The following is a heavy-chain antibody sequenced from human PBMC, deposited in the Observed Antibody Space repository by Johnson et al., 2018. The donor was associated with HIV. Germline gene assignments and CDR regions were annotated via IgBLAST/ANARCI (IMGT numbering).Heavy chain of an antibody. V-gene: IGHV3-30-3*01. CDR3: ARDRRGYSSSWGGVDAFDI. CDR2: ISYDGSNK. D-gene: IGHD6-13*01. CDR1: GFTFSSYA. Sequence: VQLVESGGGVVQPGRSLRLSCAASGFTFSSYAMHWVRQAPGKGLEWVAVISYDGSNKYYADSVKGRFTISRDNSKNTLYLQMNSLRAEDTAVYYCARDRRGYSSSWGGVDAFDIWGQGTMVTVSS. J-gene: IGHJ3*02.